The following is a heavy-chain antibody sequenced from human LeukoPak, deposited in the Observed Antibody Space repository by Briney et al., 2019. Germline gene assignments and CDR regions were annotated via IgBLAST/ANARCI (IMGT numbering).Heavy chain of an antibody. CDR1: GFTFDDYA. V-gene: IGHV3-9*03. J-gene: IGHJ6*04. Sequence: GGSLRLSCAASGFTFDDYAMHWVRQAPGKGLEWVSGISWNSGSIGYADSVKGRFTISRDNAKNSLYLQMNSLRAEDMALYYCAKADCSSTSCPEDVWGKGTTVTVSS. CDR2: ISWNSGSI. CDR3: AKADCSSTSCPEDV. D-gene: IGHD2-2*01.